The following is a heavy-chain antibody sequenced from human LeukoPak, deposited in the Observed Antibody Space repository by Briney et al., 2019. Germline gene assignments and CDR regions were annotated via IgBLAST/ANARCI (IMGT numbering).Heavy chain of an antibody. J-gene: IGHJ5*02. CDR3: ARVSVHYDFWSGYYTADNWFDP. V-gene: IGHV1-18*01. CDR1: GYTLTSYG. D-gene: IGHD3-3*01. CDR2: ISAYNGNT. Sequence: ASVKVSCKASGYTLTSYGISWVRQAPGQGLEWMGWISAYNGNTNYAQKLQGRVTMTTDTSTSTAYMELRSLRSDDTAVYYCARVSVHYDFWSGYYTADNWFDPWGQGTLVTVSS.